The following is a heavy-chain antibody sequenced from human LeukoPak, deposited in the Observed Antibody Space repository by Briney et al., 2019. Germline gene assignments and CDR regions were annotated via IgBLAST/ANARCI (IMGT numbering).Heavy chain of an antibody. CDR2: IYTSGST. J-gene: IGHJ4*02. D-gene: IGHD2-15*01. Sequence: PSETLSLTCTLSVGSICSYYWSWIRQPAGKGLEWIGRIYTSGSTNYNPSLTSRVTMSVDTSKNQFSLKLSSVTGADTAVYYCARGYCSGGSCYLDYWGQGTLVTVSS. CDR1: VGSICSYY. CDR3: ARGYCSGGSCYLDY. V-gene: IGHV4-4*07.